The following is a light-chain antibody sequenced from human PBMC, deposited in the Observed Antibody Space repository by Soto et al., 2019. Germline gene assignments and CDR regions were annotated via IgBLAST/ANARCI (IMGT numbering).Light chain of an antibody. J-gene: IGKJ1*01. CDR3: QQYNSYWT. CDR2: DAS. V-gene: IGKV1-13*02. Sequence: ASQLTQSPSSLSASVGDSVTINFRASQGISSALAWYQQTPGRAPKLLIYDASTLESGVPSRFSGRGSGTEFTLTISSLQPDDFATYYCQQYNSYWTFGQGTKVDIK. CDR1: QGISSA.